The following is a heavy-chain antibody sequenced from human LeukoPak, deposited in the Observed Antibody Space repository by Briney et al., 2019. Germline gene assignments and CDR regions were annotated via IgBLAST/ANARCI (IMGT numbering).Heavy chain of an antibody. CDR2: ISWNSGSI. Sequence: GGSLRLSCAASGFTFDDYAMHWVRQAPGKGLEWVSGISWNSGSIGYADSVKGRFTISRDNAKNSLYLQMNSLRAEDTALYYCAKGFTAATIYDAFDIWGQGTMVTVSS. V-gene: IGHV3-9*01. CDR1: GFTFDDYA. CDR3: AKGFTAATIYDAFDI. J-gene: IGHJ3*02. D-gene: IGHD3-16*01.